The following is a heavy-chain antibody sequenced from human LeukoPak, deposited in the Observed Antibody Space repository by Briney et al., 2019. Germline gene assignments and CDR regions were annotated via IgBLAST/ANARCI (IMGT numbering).Heavy chain of an antibody. Sequence: ASVKVSCKASGYIFTDYAIQWVRQAPGQGLEWMGWINAGNGKTKYSQKFQGRVTITRDTSASTAYMELSGLRSDDTAVYYCARARWTSTVTTYYLDFWGQGTLVTVFS. CDR2: INAGNGKT. CDR3: ARARWTSTVTTYYLDF. J-gene: IGHJ4*02. V-gene: IGHV1-3*01. CDR1: GYIFTDYA. D-gene: IGHD4-17*01.